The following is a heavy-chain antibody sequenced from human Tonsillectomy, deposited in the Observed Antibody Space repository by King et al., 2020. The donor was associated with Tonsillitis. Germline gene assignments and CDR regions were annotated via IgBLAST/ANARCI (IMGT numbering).Heavy chain of an antibody. Sequence: QLQESGPGLVKASETLSLTCTVSGGSITSGGYYWSWIRQHPGKGLEWIGYIFYSGTAYYNPSLKSRLTLSVDTSKNQFSLRLTSVTAADTAVYYCARTAAGKDFDFWGQGTLVTASS. CDR1: GGSITSGGYY. J-gene: IGHJ4*02. D-gene: IGHD6-13*01. CDR2: IFYSGTA. CDR3: ARTAAGKDFDF. V-gene: IGHV4-31*03.